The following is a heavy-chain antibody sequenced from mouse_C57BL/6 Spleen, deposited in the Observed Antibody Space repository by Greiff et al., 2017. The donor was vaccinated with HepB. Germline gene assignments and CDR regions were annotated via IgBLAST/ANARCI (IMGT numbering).Heavy chain of an antibody. CDR3: ARGGYGSYYDAMDY. CDR1: GYTFTDYN. D-gene: IGHD1-1*01. V-gene: IGHV1-18*01. J-gene: IGHJ4*01. CDR2: INPNNGGT. Sequence: EVQLQQSGPELVKPGASVKIPCKASGYTFTDYNMDWVKQSHGKSLEWIGDINPNNGGTIYNQKFKGKATLTVDKSSSTAYMQLRSLTSEDTAVYYCARGGYGSYYDAMDYWGQGTSGTVSS.